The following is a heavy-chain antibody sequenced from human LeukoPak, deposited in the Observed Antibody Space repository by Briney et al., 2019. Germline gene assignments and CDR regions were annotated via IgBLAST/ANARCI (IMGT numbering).Heavy chain of an antibody. V-gene: IGHV3-23*01. Sequence: GGSLRLSCAASGFTFSSYVMSWVRQAPGKGLEWVSAISGSGGSTYYADSVKGRFTISRDNSKNTLYLQMSTLRAEDTAVYYCVKDLSGRYTFDYWGQGTLVTVSS. CDR3: VKDLSGRYTFDY. CDR1: GFTFSSYV. D-gene: IGHD1-26*01. CDR2: ISGSGGST. J-gene: IGHJ4*02.